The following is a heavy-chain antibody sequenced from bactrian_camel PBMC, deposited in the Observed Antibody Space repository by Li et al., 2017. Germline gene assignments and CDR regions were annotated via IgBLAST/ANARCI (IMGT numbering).Heavy chain of an antibody. V-gene: IGHV3S40*01. CDR2: ITRHTTNT. CDR3: ANGRLFPPNN. J-gene: IGHJ4*01. CDR1: GFTFSHYD. Sequence: DVQLVESGEALVQPGGRLRLSCAASGFTFSHYDIIWVRRAPGKGLEWVSTITRHTTNTYYADSVKGRFTISRDNAKNTVHLQLNSVKTEDMAMYYCANGRLFPPNNWGQGTQVTVS.